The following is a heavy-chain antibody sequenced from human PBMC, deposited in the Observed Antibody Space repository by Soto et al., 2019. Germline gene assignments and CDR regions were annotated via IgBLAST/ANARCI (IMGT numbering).Heavy chain of an antibody. CDR3: SRRGSGHTFDY. Sequence: QVHLQESGPGLVRPSETLSLTCAVSGASISRTGFHWGWIRQPPGQRLEWIGSVYESVNTYYNSSLKSRVTISVDTSKNQFSLELKSVTAADTAVYYCSRRGSGHTFDYWGQGTLVTVSS. CDR2: VYESVNT. CDR1: GASISRTGFH. V-gene: IGHV4-39*01. D-gene: IGHD3-10*01. J-gene: IGHJ4*02.